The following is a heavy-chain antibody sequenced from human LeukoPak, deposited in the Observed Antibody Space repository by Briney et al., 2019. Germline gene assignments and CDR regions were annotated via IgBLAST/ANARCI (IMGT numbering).Heavy chain of an antibody. CDR1: GFTFSNYA. CDR3: AKAAYGDYTPFDY. CDR2: IGSSSGST. J-gene: IGHJ4*02. D-gene: IGHD4-17*01. Sequence: GGSLRLSCAASGFTFSNYAMSWVRQAPGKGLEWVSAIGSSSGSTFYADSVKGRFTISRDNSKKTLYLQMNSLRAEDTAVYYCAKAAYGDYTPFDYWGQGTLVTVSS. V-gene: IGHV3-23*01.